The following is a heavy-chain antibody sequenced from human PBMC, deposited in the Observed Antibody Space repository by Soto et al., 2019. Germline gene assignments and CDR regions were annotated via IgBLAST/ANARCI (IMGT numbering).Heavy chain of an antibody. D-gene: IGHD3-16*02. Sequence: QVQLVESGGGVVQPGKSLRLSCAASGFTFSTYAMHWVRQAPGKGLEWVAIISYDGTTRKYADSVKGRFTTSRDNSKNTLYLQMNSLRPDDTAVYYCARDPHRWGYLDYWGQGTLVTVSS. CDR1: GFTFSTYA. CDR3: ARDPHRWGYLDY. J-gene: IGHJ4*02. V-gene: IGHV3-30-3*01. CDR2: ISYDGTTR.